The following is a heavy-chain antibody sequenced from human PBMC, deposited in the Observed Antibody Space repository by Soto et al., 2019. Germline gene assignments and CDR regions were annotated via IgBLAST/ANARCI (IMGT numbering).Heavy chain of an antibody. D-gene: IGHD2-15*01. CDR1: GYTFTSYG. CDR3: ARGSGRLWGYCSGGSCYSGAFDI. CDR2: ISAYNGNT. Sequence: ASVKVSCKASGYTFTSYGISWVRRAPGQGLEWMGWISAYNGNTNYAQKLQGRVTMTTDTSTSTAYMELRSLRSDDTAVYYCARGSGRLWGYCSGGSCYSGAFDIWGQGTMVTVSS. V-gene: IGHV1-18*01. J-gene: IGHJ3*02.